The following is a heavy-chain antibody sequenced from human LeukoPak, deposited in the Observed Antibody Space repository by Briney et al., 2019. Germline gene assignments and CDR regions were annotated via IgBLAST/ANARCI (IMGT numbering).Heavy chain of an antibody. CDR2: IKQDGSEK. CDR3: ARAGDPIAPDAFDI. J-gene: IGHJ3*02. V-gene: IGHV3-7*01. D-gene: IGHD3-16*01. CDR1: GFTFSSYG. Sequence: GGSLRLSCAASGFTFSSYGMRWVRQAPGKGLEWVANIKQDGSEKYYVDSVKGRFTISRDNAKNSLYLQMNSLRAEDTAVYYCARAGDPIAPDAFDIWGQGTMVTVSS.